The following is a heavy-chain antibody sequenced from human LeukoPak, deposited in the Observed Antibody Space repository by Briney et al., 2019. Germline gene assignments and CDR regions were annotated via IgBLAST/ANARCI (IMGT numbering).Heavy chain of an antibody. J-gene: IGHJ4*02. CDR2: ITGSGGTT. V-gene: IGHV3-23*01. Sequence: TGGSLRLSCAASGFTFSSYGMRWVRQAPGKGLEWVSAITGSGGTTYYADSVKGRFTISRDNAKNSLYLQMNSLRAEDTAVYYCARDQGQTMIVVPAPDYWGQGTLVTVSS. D-gene: IGHD3-22*01. CDR1: GFTFSSYG. CDR3: ARDQGQTMIVVPAPDY.